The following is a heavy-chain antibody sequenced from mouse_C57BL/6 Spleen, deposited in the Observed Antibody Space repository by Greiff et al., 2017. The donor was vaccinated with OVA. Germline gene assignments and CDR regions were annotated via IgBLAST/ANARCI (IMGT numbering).Heavy chain of an antibody. J-gene: IGHJ4*01. CDR3: ALRGGYDYDRGDYAMDY. Sequence: QVQLQQSGPELVKPGASVKISCKASGYAFSSSWMNWVKQRHGKGLEWIGRIYPGDGDTNYNGKFKGKATLTADKSSSTAYMQLSSLTSEDSAVYFCALRGGYDYDRGDYAMDYWGQGTSVTVSS. D-gene: IGHD2-4*01. V-gene: IGHV1-82*01. CDR2: IYPGDGDT. CDR1: GYAFSSSW.